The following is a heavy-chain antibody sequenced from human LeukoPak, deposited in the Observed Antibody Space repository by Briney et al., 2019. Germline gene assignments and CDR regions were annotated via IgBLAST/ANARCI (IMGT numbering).Heavy chain of an antibody. Sequence: PGGSLRLSCAASGFTFGSYWMTWVRQAPGKGLEWVANIKRDGSEKYYVDSVRGRFTISRDNAKNSLYLQMNSLRAEDTAVYYCARDGFQYSSGWYSGVGYFDYWGQGTLVTVSS. CDR3: ARDGFQYSSGWYSGVGYFDY. J-gene: IGHJ4*02. V-gene: IGHV3-7*01. D-gene: IGHD6-19*01. CDR1: GFTFGSYW. CDR2: IKRDGSEK.